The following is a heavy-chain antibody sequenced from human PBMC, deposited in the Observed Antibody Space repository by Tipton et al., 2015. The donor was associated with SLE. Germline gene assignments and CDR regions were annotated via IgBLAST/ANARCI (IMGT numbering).Heavy chain of an antibody. CDR2: IYHSGSI. J-gene: IGHJ4*02. CDR1: GYSITSDNY. V-gene: IGHV4-38-2*01. D-gene: IGHD3-16*01. Sequence: TLSLTCVVSGYSITSDNYWDWIRQPTGKGLEWIGSIYHSGSIYYNPSFESRVTLSIDTSKNQFSLKLTSVTAADTAVYYCARKISVPAWGDYFDYWGLGTRVIVSS. CDR3: ARKISVPAWGDYFDY.